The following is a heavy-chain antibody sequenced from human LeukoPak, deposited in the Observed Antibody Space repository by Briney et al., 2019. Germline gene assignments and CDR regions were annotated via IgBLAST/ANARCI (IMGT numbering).Heavy chain of an antibody. CDR1: GYSFTNYG. V-gene: IGHV5-10-1*01. CDR2: IDPSDSYS. D-gene: IGHD3-22*01. J-gene: IGHJ4*02. CDR3: ARQLDYYDKRDY. Sequence: GESLRISCKGSGYSFTNYGISWVRQMPGKGLEWMGRIDPSDSYSNYGPSFQGHVTISADRSISTAYLQWRSLKASDTAMYYCARQLDYYDKRDYWGQGPLVTVAS.